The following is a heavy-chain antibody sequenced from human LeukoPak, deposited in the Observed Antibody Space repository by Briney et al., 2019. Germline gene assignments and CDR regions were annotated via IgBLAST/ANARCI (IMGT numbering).Heavy chain of an antibody. V-gene: IGHV1-69*05. D-gene: IGHD3-3*02. CDR2: IIPIFGTA. Sequence: ASVKVSCKASGYTFTDHGMNWVRQAPGQGLEWMGGIIPIFGTANYAQKFQGRVTITTDESTSTAYMELSSLRSEDTAVYYCARVLATDLYYYYYMDVWGKGTTVTVSS. CDR1: GYTFTDHG. CDR3: ARVLATDLYYYYYMDV. J-gene: IGHJ6*03.